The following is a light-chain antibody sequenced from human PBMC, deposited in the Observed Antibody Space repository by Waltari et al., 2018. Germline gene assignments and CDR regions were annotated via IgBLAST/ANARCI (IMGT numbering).Light chain of an antibody. J-gene: IGKJ3*01. CDR1: QSISSY. Sequence: DIQMTQSPSSLSASVGDRVTITCRASQSISSYLNWYQQKPGKAPKLLLYAASSLQSGVPSRFSGSGSGTDFTLTISSLQPEDFATYYGQQSYSTPRFTFGPGTKVDIK. CDR2: AAS. CDR3: QQSYSTPRFT. V-gene: IGKV1-39*01.